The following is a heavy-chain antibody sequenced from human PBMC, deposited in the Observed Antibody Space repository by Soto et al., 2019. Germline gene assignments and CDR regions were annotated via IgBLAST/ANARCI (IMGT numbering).Heavy chain of an antibody. V-gene: IGHV3-33*01. CDR2: IWYDGSNK. CDR1: GLTFSSYG. D-gene: IGHD6-19*01. J-gene: IGHJ4*02. Sequence: GGSLRLSCAASGLTFSSYGMHWVRQAPGKGLEWVAVIWYDGSNKYYADSVKGRFTISRDNSKNTLYLQMNSLRAEDTAVYYCATIAVAGKFDYRGKGALVTVSS. CDR3: ATIAVAGKFDY.